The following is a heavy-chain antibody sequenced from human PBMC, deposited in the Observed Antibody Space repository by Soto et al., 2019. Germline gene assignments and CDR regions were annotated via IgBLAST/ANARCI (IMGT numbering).Heavy chain of an antibody. D-gene: IGHD3-10*01. CDR2: IYSGGST. J-gene: IGHJ4*02. CDR1: GFTVSSNY. V-gene: IGHV3-53*01. Sequence: GSLRLSCAASGFTVSSNYMSWVRQAPGKGLEWVSVIYSGGSTYYADSVKGRLTISRHNSKNTLYLQMNSLRAEDTAVYYCAKPDFSGVLDYWGQGTLVTVSS. CDR3: AKPDFSGVLDY.